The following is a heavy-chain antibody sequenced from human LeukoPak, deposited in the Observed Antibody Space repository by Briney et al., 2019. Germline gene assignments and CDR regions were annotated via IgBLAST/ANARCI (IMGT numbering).Heavy chain of an antibody. J-gene: IGHJ4*02. D-gene: IGHD2-2*01. CDR1: GGTFSSYA. CDR2: IIPIFGTA. V-gene: IGHV1-69*05. CDR3: ARDRDRYCSSSTSCQVGGL. Sequence: SVKVSCKASGGTFSSYAISWVRQAPGQGLEWMGGIIPIFGTANYAQKFQGRVTITTDESTSTAYMELSSLGSEDTAVYYCARDRDRYCSSSTSCQVGGLWGQGTLVTVSS.